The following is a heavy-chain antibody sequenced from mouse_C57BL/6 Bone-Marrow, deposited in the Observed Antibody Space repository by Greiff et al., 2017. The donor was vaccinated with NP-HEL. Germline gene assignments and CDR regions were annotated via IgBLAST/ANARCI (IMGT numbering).Heavy chain of an antibody. V-gene: IGHV7-1*01. J-gene: IGHJ1*03. Sequence: EVQLVESGGGLVQSGRSLRLSCATSGFTFSDFYMEWVRQAPGQGLEWIAASRNKANDYTTEYSASVKGRFIVSRDTSQSILYLQMNALRAEDTAIYYCARDAGSPGGDFDVWGTGTTVTVSS. CDR1: GFTFSDFY. CDR2: SRNKANDYTT. D-gene: IGHD4-1*01. CDR3: ARDAGSPGGDFDV.